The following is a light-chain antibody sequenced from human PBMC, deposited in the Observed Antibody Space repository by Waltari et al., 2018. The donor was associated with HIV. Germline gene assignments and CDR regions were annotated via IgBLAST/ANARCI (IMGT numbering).Light chain of an antibody. CDR3: QQYGSSPR. Sequence: EAVLTQSPGTLSFSPGDRATLSCRARQNISSNYLVWYQKKAGQAPRPLLYGASSRATGIPNRFSGSGSGTDFTLTISRLEPEDFAVYYCQQYGSSPRFGQGTKVEIK. CDR2: GAS. CDR1: QNISSNY. V-gene: IGKV3-20*01. J-gene: IGKJ1*01.